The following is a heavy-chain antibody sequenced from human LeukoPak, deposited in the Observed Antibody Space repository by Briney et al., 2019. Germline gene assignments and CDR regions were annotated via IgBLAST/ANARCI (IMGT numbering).Heavy chain of an antibody. V-gene: IGHV3-74*01. D-gene: IGHD2/OR15-2a*01. CDR1: GNYW. J-gene: IGHJ4*02. CDR3: VSFYETY. Sequence: GGSLRLSCVASGNYWMHWVRQAPGKGLVWVSHINSDGSWTSYADSVKGRFTISRDNAKNTVYLQMNSLRAEDTAVYYCVSFYETYWGRGTLVTVSS. CDR2: INSDGSWT.